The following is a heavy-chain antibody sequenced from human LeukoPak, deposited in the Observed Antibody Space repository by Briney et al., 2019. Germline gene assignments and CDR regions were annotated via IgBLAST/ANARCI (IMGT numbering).Heavy chain of an antibody. D-gene: IGHD5-12*01. J-gene: IGHJ4*02. V-gene: IGHV1-2*02. CDR2: INPNSGGT. CDR3: ARSPAVATILDY. CDR1: GYTFIGYY. Sequence: ASVKVSCKASGYTFIGYYMHWVRQAPGQGLEWMGWINPNSGGTNYAQKFQGRVTMTRDTSISTAYMELSRLRSDDTAVYYCARSPAVATILDYWGQGTLVTVSS.